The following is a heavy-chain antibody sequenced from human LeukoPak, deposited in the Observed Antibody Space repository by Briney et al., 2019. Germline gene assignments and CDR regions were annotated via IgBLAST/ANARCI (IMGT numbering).Heavy chain of an antibody. V-gene: IGHV1-2*06. Sequence: ASVKVSCKASGYTFTGYYMHWVRQAPGQGLEWMGRINPNSGGTNYAQKFQGRVTMTRDTSISTAYMELRSLRSDDTAVYYCARVSGSYKDRRQFDYWGQGTLVTVSS. D-gene: IGHD1-26*01. J-gene: IGHJ4*02. CDR1: GYTFTGYY. CDR3: ARVSGSYKDRRQFDY. CDR2: INPNSGGT.